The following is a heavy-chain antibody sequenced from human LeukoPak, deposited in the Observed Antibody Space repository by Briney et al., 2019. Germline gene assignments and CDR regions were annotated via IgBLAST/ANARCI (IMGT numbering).Heavy chain of an antibody. J-gene: IGHJ4*02. D-gene: IGHD3-22*01. Sequence: GGYLRLSCAASGFTFDDYGMHWVRQAPGKGLEWVSGISWNSGSIGYADSVKGRFTISRDNAKNSLYMQMNSLRGEDTAFSYCAKAREYYDSSHALDYWGQGTLVTVSS. V-gene: IGHV3-9*01. CDR2: ISWNSGSI. CDR3: AKAREYYDSSHALDY. CDR1: GFTFDDYG.